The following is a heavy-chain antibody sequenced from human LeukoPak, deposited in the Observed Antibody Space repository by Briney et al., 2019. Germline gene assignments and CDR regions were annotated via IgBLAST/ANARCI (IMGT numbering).Heavy chain of an antibody. CDR3: ARHQSSGLDY. J-gene: IGHJ4*02. V-gene: IGHV4-59*08. Sequence: PPETLSLTCTVSGGSLTGYYWTWIRQPPGKGLEWMGYIYYSGSTKYDPSLKSRVTISVDTSKNQFSLKLSSVTAADTAVYYCARHQSSGLDYWGQGTLVTVSS. D-gene: IGHD6-19*01. CDR1: GGSLTGYY. CDR2: IYYSGST.